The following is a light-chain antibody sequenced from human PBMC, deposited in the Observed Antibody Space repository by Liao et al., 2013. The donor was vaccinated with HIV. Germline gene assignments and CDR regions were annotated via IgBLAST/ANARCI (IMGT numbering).Light chain of an antibody. CDR2: YDS. CDR1: NIGSKS. V-gene: IGLV3-21*01. Sequence: SFVLTQPPSVSVAPGKTARITCGGHNIGSKSVHWYQQKPGQAPVLVIYYDSDRPSGIPERLSGSNSGNTATLTISRVEAGDEADYYCQVWDSSSDWVFGGGTKLTVL. CDR3: QVWDSSSDWV. J-gene: IGLJ3*02.